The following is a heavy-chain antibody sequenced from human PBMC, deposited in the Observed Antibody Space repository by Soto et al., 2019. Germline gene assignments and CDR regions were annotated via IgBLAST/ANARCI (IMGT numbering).Heavy chain of an antibody. CDR3: ARDYDDVWGSYRHTGAA. D-gene: IGHD3-16*02. Sequence: ASVKFSCTSSGYTFTSYGITWVRQAPGQGLEWMGWISAYNGDTDYEQTVQGRVTLTTDTSTSTAYMELRSLRSDDTAVYYCARDYDDVWGSYRHTGAAWGQGSL. CDR1: GYTFTSYG. CDR2: ISAYNGDT. J-gene: IGHJ5*02. V-gene: IGHV1-18*04.